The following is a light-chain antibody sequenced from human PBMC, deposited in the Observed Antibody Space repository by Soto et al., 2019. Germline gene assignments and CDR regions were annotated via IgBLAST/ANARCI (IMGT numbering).Light chain of an antibody. CDR2: KIS. J-gene: IGKJ2*01. CDR3: MQGTHWPYT. Sequence: VVMTQSPLSLPVTLGEPASVSCRSSQSLVDNDGYSYLSWFQQRRGQSPRRLIYKISNRDSGVPDRFSGSGSDTDFTLKISRVEPEDVAVYYCMQGTHWPYTFGQGTQLEIK. V-gene: IGKV2-30*01. CDR1: QSLVDNDGYSY.